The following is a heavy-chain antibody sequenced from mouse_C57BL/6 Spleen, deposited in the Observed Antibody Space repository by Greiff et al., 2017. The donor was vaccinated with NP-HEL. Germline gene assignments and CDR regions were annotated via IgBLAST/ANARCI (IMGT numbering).Heavy chain of an antibody. CDR1: GFTFSNYG. J-gene: IGHJ3*01. CDR2: ISSGGSYT. CDR3: ARRDDGYYVAWFTY. Sequence: EVQVVESGGDLVKPGGSLKLSCAASGFTFSNYGMSWVRQTPDKRLEWVATISSGGSYTHYPDSVKGRFTISRDKAKNTLYLQMSSLKSEDTAMYYCARRDDGYYVAWFTYWGQGTLVTVSA. V-gene: IGHV5-6*01. D-gene: IGHD2-3*01.